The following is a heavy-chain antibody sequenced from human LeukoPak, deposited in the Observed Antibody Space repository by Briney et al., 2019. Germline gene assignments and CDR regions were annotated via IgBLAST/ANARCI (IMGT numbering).Heavy chain of an antibody. CDR1: GGSISSGSYY. D-gene: IGHD3-22*01. Sequence: SETLSLTCTVSGGSISSGSYYRSWIRQPAGKGLEWIGRIYTSGSTNYNPSLKSRVTISVDTSKNQFSLKLSSVTAADTAVYYCARDRPTYYDSSGYYLESDYWGQGTLVTVSS. V-gene: IGHV4-61*02. J-gene: IGHJ4*02. CDR3: ARDRPTYYDSSGYYLESDY. CDR2: IYTSGST.